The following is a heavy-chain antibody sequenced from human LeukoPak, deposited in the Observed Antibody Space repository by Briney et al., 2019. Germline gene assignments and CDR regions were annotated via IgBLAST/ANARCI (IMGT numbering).Heavy chain of an antibody. Sequence: GGSLRLSCAASGFTFSDYYMSWIRQAPGKGLEWVSYISSSGSTIYYADSVKGRFTISRDNAKNSLYLQMNSLRAGDTAVYYCARKRGYCSSTSCYIDYWGQGTLVTVSS. J-gene: IGHJ4*02. CDR1: GFTFSDYY. D-gene: IGHD2-2*02. CDR3: ARKRGYCSSTSCYIDY. CDR2: ISSSGSTI. V-gene: IGHV3-11*01.